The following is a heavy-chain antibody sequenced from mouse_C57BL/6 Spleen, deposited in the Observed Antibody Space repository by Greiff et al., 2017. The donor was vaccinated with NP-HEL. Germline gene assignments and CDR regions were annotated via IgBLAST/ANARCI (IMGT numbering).Heavy chain of an antibody. D-gene: IGHD1-1*01. CDR1: GYTFTSYW. Sequence: QVQLQQPGAELVRPGSSVKLSCKASGYTFTSYWMDWVKRRPGQGLEWIGNIYPSDSETHYNQKFKDKATLTVDKSSSTAYMQLSSLTSEDSAVYYCARGYYGSSIDYWGQGTTLTVSS. V-gene: IGHV1-61*01. J-gene: IGHJ2*01. CDR3: ARGYYGSSIDY. CDR2: IYPSDSET.